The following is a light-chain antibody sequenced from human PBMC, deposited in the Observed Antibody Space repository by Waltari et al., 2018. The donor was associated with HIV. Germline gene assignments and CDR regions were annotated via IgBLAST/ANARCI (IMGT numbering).Light chain of an antibody. V-gene: IGLV1-44*01. CDR2: SNI. CDR3: AAWDDSLNAWV. CDR1: SPNIGSNI. Sequence: QSVLTQPPSASGTPGQRVSISCSGSSPNIGSNIVNWYPQLPGTAPKLLIYSNIKRPAGSPDRFSGSKSGTSASLAISGLQSEDESDYYCAAWDDSLNAWVFGGGTKLTVL. J-gene: IGLJ3*02.